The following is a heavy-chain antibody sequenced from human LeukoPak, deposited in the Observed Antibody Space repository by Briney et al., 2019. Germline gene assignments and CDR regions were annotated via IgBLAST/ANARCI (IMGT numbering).Heavy chain of an antibody. CDR1: GGTFSSYA. Sequence: GASVKVSCKASGGTFSSYAISWVRQAPGHGLEWMGGIIPIFGTANYAQKFQGRVTITTDESTSTSYMELSSLRSEDTAVYYCARLRRGYAFDIWGQGTMVTVSS. CDR2: IIPIFGTA. CDR3: ARLRRGYAFDI. D-gene: IGHD5-12*01. V-gene: IGHV1-69*05. J-gene: IGHJ3*02.